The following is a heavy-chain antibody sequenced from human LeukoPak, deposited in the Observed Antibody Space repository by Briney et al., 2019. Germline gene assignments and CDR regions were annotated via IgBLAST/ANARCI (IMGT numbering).Heavy chain of an antibody. J-gene: IGHJ4*02. CDR2: IWYDGSNK. CDR3: ARAGIAVAGLDY. D-gene: IGHD6-19*01. CDR1: GFSFSNYW. V-gene: IGHV3-33*08. Sequence: GSLRLSCAASGFSFSNYWMSWVRQAPGKGLEWVAVIWYDGSNKYYADSVKGRFTISRDNSKNTLYLQMNSLRAEDTAVYYCARAGIAVAGLDYWGQGTLVTVSS.